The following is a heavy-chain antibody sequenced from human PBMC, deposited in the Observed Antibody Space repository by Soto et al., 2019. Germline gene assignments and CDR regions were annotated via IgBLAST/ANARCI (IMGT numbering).Heavy chain of an antibody. V-gene: IGHV1-69*12. D-gene: IGHD2-15*01. Sequence: QVQLVQSGAEVKKPGSSVKVSCKASGGTFSSYAISWVRQAPGQGLEWMGGIIPIFGTANYAQKFQGRVTMSADESTSTAYMELSSLRSEDTAVYYCGAVGCSCGSCYSFYYGMDVWGQGTTVTVSS. CDR1: GGTFSSYA. CDR3: GAVGCSCGSCYSFYYGMDV. J-gene: IGHJ6*02. CDR2: IIPIFGTA.